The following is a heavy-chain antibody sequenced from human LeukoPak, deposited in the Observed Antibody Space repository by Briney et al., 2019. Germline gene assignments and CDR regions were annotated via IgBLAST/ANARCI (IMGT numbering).Heavy chain of an antibody. CDR2: INWNGGST. CDR3: ARTLPYCTNGVCYRGIFDY. CDR1: GFTFDDYG. Sequence: GGSLRLSCAASGFTFDDYGMSWVRQAPGKGLEWVSVINWNGGSTGYADSVKGRFTISRDNAKNSLYLQMNSLRAEDTALYYCARTLPYCTNGVCYRGIFDYWGQGTLVTVSS. D-gene: IGHD2-8*01. J-gene: IGHJ4*02. V-gene: IGHV3-20*04.